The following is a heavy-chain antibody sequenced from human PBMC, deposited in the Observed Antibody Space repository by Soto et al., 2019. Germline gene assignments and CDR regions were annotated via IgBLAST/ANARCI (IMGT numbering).Heavy chain of an antibody. D-gene: IGHD1-26*01. CDR3: ARLSGSHEYYFDY. Sequence: SETLSLTCTVSGGSISSSSYYWGWIRQPPGKGLEWIGSIYYSGSTYYNPSLKSRVTISVDTSKNQFSLKLSSVTAADTAVYYCARLSGSHEYYFDYWGQGTLVTVSS. V-gene: IGHV4-39*01. CDR2: IYYSGST. J-gene: IGHJ4*02. CDR1: GGSISSSSYY.